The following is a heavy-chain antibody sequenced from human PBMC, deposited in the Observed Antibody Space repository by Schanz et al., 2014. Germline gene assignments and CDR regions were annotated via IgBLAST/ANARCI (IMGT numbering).Heavy chain of an antibody. V-gene: IGHV3-48*01. CDR1: GFTFSSYS. D-gene: IGHD3-10*01. CDR2: ISSSSSTR. J-gene: IGHJ6*02. Sequence: EVQLVESGGGLVQPGGSLRLSCAASGFTFSSYSMNWVRQAPGKGLVWVSYISSSSSTRYYADSVKGRFTISRDNAKNSLFLQMNSLRAEDTAVYYCAKDGPGGSGSYSADGDMDVGGQGTTVTVSS. CDR3: AKDGPGGSGSYSADGDMDV.